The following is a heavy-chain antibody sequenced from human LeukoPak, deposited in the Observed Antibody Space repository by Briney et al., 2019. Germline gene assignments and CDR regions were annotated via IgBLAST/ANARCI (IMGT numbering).Heavy chain of an antibody. CDR1: GGSISSSSYY. Sequence: SETLSLTCTVSGGSISSSSYYWGWIRQPPGKGLEWIGSIYYSGSTYYNPSLKSRVTISVDTSKNQFSLKLSSVTAADTAVYYCARHSKGVSSNNWFDPWGQGTLVTVSS. J-gene: IGHJ5*02. CDR2: IYYSGST. V-gene: IGHV4-39*01. CDR3: ARHSKGVSSNNWFDP. D-gene: IGHD2-8*01.